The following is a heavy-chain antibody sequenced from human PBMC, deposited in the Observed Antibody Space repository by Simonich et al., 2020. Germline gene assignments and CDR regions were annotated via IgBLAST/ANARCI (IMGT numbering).Heavy chain of an antibody. D-gene: IGHD6-13*01. V-gene: IGHV4-34*01. Sequence: QVQLQQWGAGLLKPSETLSPTCAVYGGSFSGYYWRWIRQPPGKGLEWIGTIKHSESTHYNPSLKRRVTISVDTSKNQFSLKLSSVTAADTAVYYCARGLRVAAAGTAFQHWGQGTLVTVSS. J-gene: IGHJ1*01. CDR1: GGSFSGYY. CDR2: IKHSEST. CDR3: ARGLRVAAAGTAFQH.